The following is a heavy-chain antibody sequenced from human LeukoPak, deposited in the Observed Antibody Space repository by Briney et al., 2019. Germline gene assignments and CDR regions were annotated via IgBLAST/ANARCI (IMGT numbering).Heavy chain of an antibody. CDR1: GSTFSSYA. CDR3: ARNYGSGSYFTDY. J-gene: IGHJ4*02. Sequence: GGSLRLSCAASGSTFSSYAMHWVRQAPGKGLEWVAVISYDGSNKYYADSVKGRFTISRDNSKNTLYLQMNSLRAEDTAVYYCARNYGSGSYFTDYWGQGTLVTVSS. V-gene: IGHV3-30-3*01. CDR2: ISYDGSNK. D-gene: IGHD3-10*01.